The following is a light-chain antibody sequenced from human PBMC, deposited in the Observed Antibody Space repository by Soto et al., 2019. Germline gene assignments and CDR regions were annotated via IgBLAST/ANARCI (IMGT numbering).Light chain of an antibody. CDR3: QQYDYSRT. V-gene: IGKV1-5*01. Sequence: DIQLTQSPSTLSASVGDSVTITCRASQNVTTSMAWYQHKPGRAPKLLIFDVSNLVSGVPSRFSGGGSGTDFTLTISSLHSDDFATYYCQQYDYSRTFGRGTKVDLK. CDR2: DVS. CDR1: QNVTTS. J-gene: IGKJ1*01.